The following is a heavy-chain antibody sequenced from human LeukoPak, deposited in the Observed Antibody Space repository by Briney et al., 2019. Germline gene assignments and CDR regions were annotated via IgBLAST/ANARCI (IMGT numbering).Heavy chain of an antibody. J-gene: IGHJ4*02. V-gene: IGHV3-53*01. Sequence: GGSLRLSCAASGFTVSSNYMSWVRQAPGKGLVWVSVIYSGGSTYYADSVKGRFTISRDNSKNTLYLQMNSLRAEDTAVYYCARSSPYYYDSSGYELDYWGQGTLVTVSS. CDR1: GFTVSSNY. CDR3: ARSSPYYYDSSGYELDY. D-gene: IGHD3-22*01. CDR2: IYSGGST.